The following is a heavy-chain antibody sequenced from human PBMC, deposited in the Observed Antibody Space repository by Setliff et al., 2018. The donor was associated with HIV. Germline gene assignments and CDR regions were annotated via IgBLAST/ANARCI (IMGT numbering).Heavy chain of an antibody. J-gene: IGHJ3*02. CDR3: ARGMGGSQVGGDAFDI. CDR1: GGSFSDYY. V-gene: IGHV4-34*01. D-gene: IGHD1-26*01. Sequence: SETLSLTCVVYGGSFSDYYWSWIRQPPGKGLEWIGEINHSGNTTYNPSLKSRVTISVDTSKNHFSLKLSSVTAADTAVYYCARGMGGSQVGGDAFDIWGQGTTVTVSS. CDR2: INHSGNT.